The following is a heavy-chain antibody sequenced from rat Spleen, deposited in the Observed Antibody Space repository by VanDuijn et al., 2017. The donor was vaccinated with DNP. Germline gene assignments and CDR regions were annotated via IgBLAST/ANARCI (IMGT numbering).Heavy chain of an antibody. CDR2: ISPSGANI. CDR1: EFTFSKSD. D-gene: IGHD1-10*01. Sequence: EVQLEESGGGLVQPGRSLQLSCVASEFTFSKSDVAWVRQAPTGGLEWVASISPSGANIYYRDSVRGRFTISRDNAKNTLYLQMNSLQTEDTAMYFCANNNYFDYWGQGVMVTVSS. CDR3: ANNNYFDY. V-gene: IGHV5S13*01. J-gene: IGHJ2*01.